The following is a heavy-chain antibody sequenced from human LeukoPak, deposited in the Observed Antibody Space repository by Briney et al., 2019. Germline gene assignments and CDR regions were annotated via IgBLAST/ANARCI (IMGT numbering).Heavy chain of an antibody. CDR1: GGTFSSYA. CDR3: AREPYDSGSFRTDYYYMDV. CDR2: IIPIFGTA. V-gene: IGHV1-69*01. Sequence: SVKVSCKASGGTFSSYAINWVRQAPGQGLEWMGGIIPIFGTANYARKFHGRVTITADESTSTAYMELSSLRSDDTAVYYCAREPYDSGSFRTDYYYMDVWGKGTTVTISS. J-gene: IGHJ6*03. D-gene: IGHD3-10*01.